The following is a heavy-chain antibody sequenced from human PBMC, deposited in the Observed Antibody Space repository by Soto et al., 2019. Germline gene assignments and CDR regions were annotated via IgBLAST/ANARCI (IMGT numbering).Heavy chain of an antibody. Sequence: DVQLVESGGGLVQPGGSLRLSCAASGFSFRSYWMTWVRQAPGKGLQWVATIKEDGSEKYYVDSVKGRFSISRDNAENSMSLQMSSLRAEDTAVYYCARDIGYADYWGQGTLVTVSS. CDR1: GFSFRSYW. CDR3: ARDIGYADY. V-gene: IGHV3-7*04. CDR2: IKEDGSEK. J-gene: IGHJ4*02. D-gene: IGHD1-1*01.